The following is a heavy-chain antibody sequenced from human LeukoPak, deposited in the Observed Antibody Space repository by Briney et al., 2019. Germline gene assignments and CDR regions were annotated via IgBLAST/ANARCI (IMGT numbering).Heavy chain of an antibody. CDR3: ARDCDPHGTRYMDV. Sequence: GESLRLSCAASGFTFSSYWMHWVRQPPGKGLVWVSRINSDGSSTSYEDFVKGRFTISRSNAKNTLFLQMNSLKAEDTAVYHCARDCDPHGTRYMDVWGKGTTVTVPS. V-gene: IGHV3-74*01. CDR2: INSDGSST. D-gene: IGHD1-26*01. J-gene: IGHJ6*03. CDR1: GFTFSSYW.